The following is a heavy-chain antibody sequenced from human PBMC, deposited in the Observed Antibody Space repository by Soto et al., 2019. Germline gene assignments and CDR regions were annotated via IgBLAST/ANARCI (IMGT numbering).Heavy chain of an antibody. D-gene: IGHD6-6*01. CDR1: GAPFSSYA. CDR3: ASRGQYSSSTLASGYFDY. J-gene: IGHJ4*02. CDR2: IIPIFGTA. Sequence: QVQLVQSGAEVKKPGSSVKVSCRGSGAPFSSYAISWVRQAPGQGFEWMGGIIPIFGTANYAQKLKGRVTITADESTNTAYMGLSSLRSEDTAVYYRASRGQYSSSTLASGYFDYWGQGTLVTVSS. V-gene: IGHV1-69*01.